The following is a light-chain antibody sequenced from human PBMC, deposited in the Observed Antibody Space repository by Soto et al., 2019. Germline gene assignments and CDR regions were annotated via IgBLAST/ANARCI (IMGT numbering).Light chain of an antibody. V-gene: IGKV3-20*01. CDR1: QSVRTH. J-gene: IGKJ1*01. CDR3: QQCGSSPWT. CDR2: GAS. Sequence: MWHSVAALSVYTGESATLSCRASQSVRTHLAWYQQKPGQAPRLLTHGASTRATGIPDRFRGSGSGTDFTLTISRLEPEDFAVYYCQQCGSSPWTFGHGTKVDIK.